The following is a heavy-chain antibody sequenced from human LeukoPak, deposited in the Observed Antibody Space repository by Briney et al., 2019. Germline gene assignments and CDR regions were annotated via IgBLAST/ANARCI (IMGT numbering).Heavy chain of an antibody. CDR1: GYTFTSYY. V-gene: IGHV1-46*01. D-gene: IGHD2-15*01. Sequence: ASVKVSCKASGYTFTSYYMHWVRQAPGQGLEWMGIINPCGGSTSYAQKFQGRVTMTRDTSTSTVYMELSSLRSEDTGVYYCGSGTAVSATRWGQGTLVTVSS. J-gene: IGHJ4*02. CDR2: INPCGGST. CDR3: GSGTAVSATR.